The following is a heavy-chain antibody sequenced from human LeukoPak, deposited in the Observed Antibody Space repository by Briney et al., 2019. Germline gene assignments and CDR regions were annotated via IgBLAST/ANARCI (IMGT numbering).Heavy chain of an antibody. D-gene: IGHD3-10*01. CDR3: ARDYYYGSGSFDF. Sequence: GGSLRLSCAASGFTFSSYNMNWVRQAPGKGLEWVSYISSSSTSKYYADSVKGRFTISRDNAKNSLFLQMSSLRAEDTAVHYCARDYYYGSGSFDFWGQGTLVIVSS. J-gene: IGHJ4*02. CDR2: ISSSSTSK. V-gene: IGHV3-48*01. CDR1: GFTFSSYN.